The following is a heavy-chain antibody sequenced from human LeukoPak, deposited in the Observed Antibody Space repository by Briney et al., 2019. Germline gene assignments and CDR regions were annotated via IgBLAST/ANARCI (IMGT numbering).Heavy chain of an antibody. J-gene: IGHJ4*02. CDR3: AKGTSVAGTIFGY. Sequence: PGGSLRLSCAASGFSVGTNYVSWVRQGPGKGLEWVSVVYGGGTTYYADSVKGRFAISRDNSMNTVHLQMDSLRDGDTAVYYCAKGTSVAGTIFGYWGQGTLVTVSS. CDR1: GFSVGTNY. D-gene: IGHD6-19*01. CDR2: VYGGGTT. V-gene: IGHV3-66*01.